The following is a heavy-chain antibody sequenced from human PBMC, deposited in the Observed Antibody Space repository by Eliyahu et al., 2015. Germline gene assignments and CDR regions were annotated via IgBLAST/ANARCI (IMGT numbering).Heavy chain of an antibody. V-gene: IGHV3-21*01. D-gene: IGHD4-17*01. CDR2: ISSSSSYI. J-gene: IGHJ3*02. CDR1: GFXFXXYW. Sequence: EVQLVESGGGLVQPGGSLRLSCAASGFXFXXYWMGWVRQAPGKGLEWVSSISSSSSYIYYADSVKGRFTISRDNAKNSLYLQMNSLRAEDTAVYYCARDMQTTVTTLYAFDIWGQGTMVTVSS. CDR3: ARDMQTTVTTLYAFDI.